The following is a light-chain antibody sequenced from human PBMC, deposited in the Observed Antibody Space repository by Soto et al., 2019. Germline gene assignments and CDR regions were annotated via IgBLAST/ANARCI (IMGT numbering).Light chain of an antibody. J-gene: IGKJ3*01. Sequence: DIQMTQSPSSLSASVGDRVTITCQASQDISNYLNWYQQKPGKAPKLLIYDASNLETGVPSRFSRSRSGTDFTCTISSLQPKDIATYDCQQYDNLPPGATFGPGTKVDIK. CDR3: QQYDNLPPGAT. CDR2: DAS. CDR1: QDISNY. V-gene: IGKV1-33*01.